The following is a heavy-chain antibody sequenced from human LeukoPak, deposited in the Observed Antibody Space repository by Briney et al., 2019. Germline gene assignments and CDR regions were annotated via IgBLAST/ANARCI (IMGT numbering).Heavy chain of an antibody. CDR1: GFTFSDYY. CDR2: ISSSGSTI. D-gene: IGHD2-15*01. V-gene: IGHV3-11*04. CDR3: ARLYCSGGSCYGGTPNHFDY. J-gene: IGHJ4*02. Sequence: PGGSLRPSCTTSGFTFSDYYMSWIRQAPGKGLEWVSYISSSGSTIYYADSVKGRFTISRDNAKNSLYLQMNSLRAEDTAVYYCARLYCSGGSCYGGTPNHFDYWGQGTLVTVSS.